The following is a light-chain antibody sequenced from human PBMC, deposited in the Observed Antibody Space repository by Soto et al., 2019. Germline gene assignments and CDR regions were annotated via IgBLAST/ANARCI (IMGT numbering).Light chain of an antibody. CDR2: EVS. Sequence: SALTQPPSASGSAGQSVTISCPGTSSDVGGYNYVSWYQQHPGKAPKLMIYEVSKRPSGVPDRFSGSKSGNTASLTVSGLQAEDEADYYCCSYAGSNNFPYVFGTGTKVTVL. J-gene: IGLJ1*01. CDR1: SSDVGGYNY. CDR3: CSYAGSNNFPYV. V-gene: IGLV2-8*01.